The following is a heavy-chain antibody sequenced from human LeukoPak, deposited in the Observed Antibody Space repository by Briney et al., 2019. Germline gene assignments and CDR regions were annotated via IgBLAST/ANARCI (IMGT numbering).Heavy chain of an antibody. CDR1: GGSFSGYY. V-gene: IGHV4-34*01. CDR2: INHSGST. CDR3: ARGPLPGIAAAGTPLGY. J-gene: IGHJ4*02. Sequence: PSETLSLTCAVYGGSFSGYYWSWIRQPPGKGLEWIGEINHSGSTNYNPSLKSRVTISVDTSKNQFSLKLSSVTAADTAVYYCARGPLPGIAAAGTPLGYWGQGTLVTVSS. D-gene: IGHD6-13*01.